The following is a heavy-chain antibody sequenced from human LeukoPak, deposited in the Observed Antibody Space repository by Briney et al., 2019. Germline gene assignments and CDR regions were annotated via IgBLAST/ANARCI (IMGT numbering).Heavy chain of an antibody. CDR2: INHSGST. CDR1: GGSFSGYY. Sequence: SETLSLTCAVYGGSFSGYYWSWIRQPPGKGLEWIGEINHSGSTNYNPSLKSRVTISVDTSKNQFSLKLSSVTAADTAVYYCARALPRAGQLYYYYGMDVWGQGTTVTVSS. J-gene: IGHJ6*02. CDR3: ARALPRAGQLYYYYGMDV. V-gene: IGHV4-34*01. D-gene: IGHD6-19*01.